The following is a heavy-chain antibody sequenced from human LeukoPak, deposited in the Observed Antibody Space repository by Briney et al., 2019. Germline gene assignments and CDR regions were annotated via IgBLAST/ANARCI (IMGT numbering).Heavy chain of an antibody. CDR1: GGTFSSYA. Sequence: SVKVSCKASGGTFSSYAISWVRQAPGQVLEWMGRIIPILGIANYAQKFQGRVTITADKSTSTAYMELSSLRSEDTAVYYCAREMYSSGWYFDYWGQGTLVTVSS. J-gene: IGHJ4*02. CDR3: AREMYSSGWYFDY. V-gene: IGHV1-69*04. CDR2: IIPILGIA. D-gene: IGHD6-19*01.